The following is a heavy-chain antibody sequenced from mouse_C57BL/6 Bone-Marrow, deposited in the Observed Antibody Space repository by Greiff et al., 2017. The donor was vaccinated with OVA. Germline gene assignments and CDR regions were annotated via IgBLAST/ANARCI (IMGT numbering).Heavy chain of an antibody. CDR1: GYSFTSYY. CDR2: IYPGSGNT. Sequence: QVQLKESGPELVKPGASVKISCKASGYSFTSYYIHWVKQRPGQGLEWIGWIYPGSGNTKYNEKFKGKATLTADTSSSTAYMQLSSLTSEDSAVYYCARRYYRGYFDVWGTGTTVTVSS. V-gene: IGHV1-66*01. J-gene: IGHJ1*03. CDR3: ARRYYRGYFDV. D-gene: IGHD2-14*01.